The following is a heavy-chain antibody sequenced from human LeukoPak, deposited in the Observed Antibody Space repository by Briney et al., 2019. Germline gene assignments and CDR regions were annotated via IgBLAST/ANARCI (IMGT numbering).Heavy chain of an antibody. J-gene: IGHJ5*02. V-gene: IGHV3-74*01. CDR1: GFTFSSYW. CDR3: ARDPGYNPWGGLFDP. Sequence: PGGSLRLSCVASGFTFSSYWMHWVRQGPGKGLVWVSRIDSDGTTTSYVESVKGRFTISRDNAKNTLYLQMDSLRGEDTAMYYCARDPGYNPWGGLFDPWGQGTLVTVSS. D-gene: IGHD5-18*01. CDR2: IDSDGTTT.